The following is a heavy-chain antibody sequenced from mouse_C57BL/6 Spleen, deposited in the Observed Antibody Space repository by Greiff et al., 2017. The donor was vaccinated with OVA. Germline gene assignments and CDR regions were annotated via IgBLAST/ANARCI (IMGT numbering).Heavy chain of an antibody. Sequence: EVKLVESGEGWFRPKGYSKLSFAASVSPFNPYAMHWFRRAPGRVLKWVSRLGGKIVNYATCYAESVKDRFTIARDDSQSMLYLQMNNLKTEDTAMYYCVREGGAYYGSSSSFAYWGQGTLVTVSA. CDR3: VREGGAYYGSSSSFAY. D-gene: IGHD1-1*01. CDR1: VSPFNPYA. CDR2: LGGKIVNYAT. J-gene: IGHJ3*01. V-gene: IGHV10-3*02.